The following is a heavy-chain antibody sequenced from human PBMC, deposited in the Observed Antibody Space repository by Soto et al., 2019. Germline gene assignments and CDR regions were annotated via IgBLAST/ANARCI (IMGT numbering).Heavy chain of an antibody. V-gene: IGHV1-58*01. CDR1: VLPLSKSA. CDR3: AKNTPGTGCFKSYKYYGMDI. D-gene: IGHD3-9*01. J-gene: IGHJ6*02. CDR2: IVVGTGNT. Sequence: VXVSCKCSVLPLSKSARHVLRQARGQRLDGIGRIVVGTGNTYYAQKFQERVTITRDMSTRTAYVELSSLRSEETAVYYCAKNTPGTGCFKSYKYYGMDIWGQGTTGTVSS.